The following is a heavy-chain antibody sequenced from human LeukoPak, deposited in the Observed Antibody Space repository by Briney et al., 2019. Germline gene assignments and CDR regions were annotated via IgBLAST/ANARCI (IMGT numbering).Heavy chain of an antibody. CDR3: AHPVNDAFDI. J-gene: IGHJ3*02. CDR1: GYSISSGYY. D-gene: IGHD4-11*01. Sequence: PSETLSLTCAVSGYSISSGYYWGWIRQPPGKGLEWIGSIYHSGSTYYNPSLKSRVTISVDTSKNQFSLKLSSVTAADTAVYCCAHPVNDAFDIWGQGTMVTVSS. CDR2: IYHSGST. V-gene: IGHV4-38-2*01.